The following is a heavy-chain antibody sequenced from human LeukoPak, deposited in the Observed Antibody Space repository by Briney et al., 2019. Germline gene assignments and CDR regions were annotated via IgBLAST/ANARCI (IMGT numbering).Heavy chain of an antibody. D-gene: IGHD2-15*01. V-gene: IGHV3-48*01. CDR1: GFTFTSYS. CDR2: ISSSSSI. J-gene: IGHJ4*02. CDR3: AKYCGASSCYSGFDY. Sequence: GGSLRLSCVASGFTFTSYSMNWVRQAPGKGLEWVSYISSSSSINYADSVKGRFTISRDNSKNTLYLQMNSLRAEDTAVYYCAKYCGASSCYSGFDYWGQGTLVTVSS.